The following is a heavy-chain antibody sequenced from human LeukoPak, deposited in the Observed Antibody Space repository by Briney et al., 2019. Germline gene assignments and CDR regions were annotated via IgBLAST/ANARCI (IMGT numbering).Heavy chain of an antibody. CDR2: INPSGAGT. Sequence: ASVKVSCKASGYTFTSYYIHWVRQAPGQGLEWMGIINPSGAGTSYAQKFQGRVTMTRDTSTCTVYMELLSLRSEDTAFYYCARDPLSNSDYGDYFDYWGQGTLVTVSS. D-gene: IGHD4-17*01. V-gene: IGHV1-46*01. CDR3: ARDPLSNSDYGDYFDY. J-gene: IGHJ4*02. CDR1: GYTFTSYY.